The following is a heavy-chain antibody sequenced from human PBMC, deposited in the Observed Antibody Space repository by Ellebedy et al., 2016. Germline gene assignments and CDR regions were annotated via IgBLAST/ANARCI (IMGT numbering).Heavy chain of an antibody. CDR1: GGSISSGDYY. V-gene: IGHV4-30-4*01. D-gene: IGHD1-7*01. CDR3: AREGTYYYYGMDV. Sequence: SETLSLTCTVSGGSISSGDYYWSWIRQPPGKGLEWIGYIYYSGSTYYNPSLKSRVTISVDTSKNQFSLKLSSVTAADTAVYYCAREGTYYYYGMDVWGQGTTVTVSS. J-gene: IGHJ6*02. CDR2: IYYSGST.